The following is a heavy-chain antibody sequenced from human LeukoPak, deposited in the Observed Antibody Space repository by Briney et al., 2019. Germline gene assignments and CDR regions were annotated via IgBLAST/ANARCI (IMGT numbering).Heavy chain of an antibody. CDR1: GGSISSSNW. CDR2: IYHSGST. CDR3: ARHLDPLTGYYPQIPFDI. D-gene: IGHD3-9*01. J-gene: IGHJ3*02. Sequence: PSETLSLTCAVSGGSISSSNWWSWVRQPPGKGLEWIGEIYHSGSTNYNPSLKSRVTISVDKSKNQFSLKLSSVTAADTAVYYCARHLDPLTGYYPQIPFDIWGQGTMVTVSS. V-gene: IGHV4-4*02.